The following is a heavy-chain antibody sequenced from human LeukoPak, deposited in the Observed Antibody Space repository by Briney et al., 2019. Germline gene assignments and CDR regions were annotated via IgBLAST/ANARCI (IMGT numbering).Heavy chain of an antibody. CDR3: NRGTMVRGVITQFDP. Sequence: SETLSLTCTVSGGSISSGGYYWSWIRQHPGKGLGWIGYIYYSGSTYYNPSLKSRVTIPVDTSKNQFSLKLSSVTAADTAVYYCNRGTMVRGVITQFDPWGQGTLVTVSS. CDR2: IYYSGST. J-gene: IGHJ5*02. D-gene: IGHD3-10*01. CDR1: GGSISSGGYY. V-gene: IGHV4-31*03.